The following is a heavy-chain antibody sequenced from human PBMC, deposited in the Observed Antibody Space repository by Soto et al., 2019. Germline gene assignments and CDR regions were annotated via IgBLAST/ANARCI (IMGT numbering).Heavy chain of an antibody. CDR1: GGTFSSYA. CDR3: ASPLRDSSGYYGSGAFDI. CDR2: IIPIFGTA. D-gene: IGHD3-22*01. Sequence: GASVKVCCKASGGTFSSYAISWVRQAPGQGLEWMGGIIPIFGTANYAQKFQGRVTITADESTSTAYMELSSLRSEDTAVYYCASPLRDSSGYYGSGAFDIWGQGTMVTVSS. V-gene: IGHV1-69*13. J-gene: IGHJ3*02.